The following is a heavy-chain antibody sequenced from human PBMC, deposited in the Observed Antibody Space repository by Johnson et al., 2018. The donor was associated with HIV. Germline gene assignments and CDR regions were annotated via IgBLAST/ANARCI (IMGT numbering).Heavy chain of an antibody. J-gene: IGHJ3*01. D-gene: IGHD1-1*01. Sequence: VLLVESGGGFLPGGSLRLPCAVSGFTFTDHYLDWVRQAPGKGLEWVGRIRNKANSYTTEYAASVKGRFTISRDNAKNSLYLQMNSLRAEDMAVYYCARDAKSSTWSPDGTDAFDVWGQGTMVTVSS. CDR1: GFTFTDHY. CDR2: IRNKANSYTT. CDR3: ARDAKSSTWSPDGTDAFDV. V-gene: IGHV3-72*01.